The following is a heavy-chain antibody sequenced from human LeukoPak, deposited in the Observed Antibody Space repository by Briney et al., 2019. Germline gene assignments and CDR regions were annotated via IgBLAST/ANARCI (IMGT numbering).Heavy chain of an antibody. CDR1: GFTFSSYS. CDR3: ARDTNLRWRDFDY. CDR2: ISSSSSYI. Sequence: ESGGSLRLSCAASGFTFSSYSMNWVRQAPGKGLEWVSSISSSSSYIYYADSVKGRFTISRDNAKNSLYLQMNSLRAEDTAVYYCARDTNLRWRDFDYWGQGTLVTVSS. V-gene: IGHV3-21*01. J-gene: IGHJ4*02. D-gene: IGHD1-14*01.